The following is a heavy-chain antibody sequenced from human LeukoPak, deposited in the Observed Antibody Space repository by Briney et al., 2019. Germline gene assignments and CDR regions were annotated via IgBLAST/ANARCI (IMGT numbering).Heavy chain of an antibody. CDR2: IYSTDKT. J-gene: IGHJ6*04. CDR1: GITVSTDY. CDR3: AREIGYYFDNHSSRLRGRFDV. Sequence: GGSLRLTCAASGITVSTDYMNWVRQAPGKGLEWVSVIYSTDKTNYADSVQGRFTISRDPSKNTVYLQMNSLRGEDTAVYYCAREIGYYFDNHSSRLRGRFDVWGTGTTVIVSS. V-gene: IGHV3-53*01. D-gene: IGHD3-22*01.